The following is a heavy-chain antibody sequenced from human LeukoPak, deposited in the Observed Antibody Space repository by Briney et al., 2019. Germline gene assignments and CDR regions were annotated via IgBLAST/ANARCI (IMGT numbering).Heavy chain of an antibody. Sequence: SETLSLTCTVSGGSISSGGYYWSWIRQHPGKGLEWIGYIYYSGSTYYNLSLKSRVTISVDTSKNQFSLKLSSVTAADTAVYYCARARITIFGVVIRGGWFDPWGQGTLVTVSS. V-gene: IGHV4-31*03. CDR2: IYYSGST. J-gene: IGHJ5*02. CDR1: GGSISSGGYY. CDR3: ARARITIFGVVIRGGWFDP. D-gene: IGHD3-3*01.